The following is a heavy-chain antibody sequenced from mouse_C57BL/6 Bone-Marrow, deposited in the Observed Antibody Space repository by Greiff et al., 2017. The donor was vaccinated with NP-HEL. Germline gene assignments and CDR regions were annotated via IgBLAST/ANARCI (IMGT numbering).Heavy chain of an antibody. CDR3: AREGHYYGSSYWYFDV. J-gene: IGHJ1*03. CDR2: IDPSDSYT. CDR1: GYTFTSYW. D-gene: IGHD1-1*01. V-gene: IGHV1-69*01. Sequence: QVQLKQPGAELVMPGASVKLSCKASGYTFTSYWMHWVKQRPGQGLEWIGEIDPSDSYTNYNQKFKGKSTLTVDKSSSTAYMQLSSLTSEDSAVYYCAREGHYYGSSYWYFDVWGRGTTVTVSA.